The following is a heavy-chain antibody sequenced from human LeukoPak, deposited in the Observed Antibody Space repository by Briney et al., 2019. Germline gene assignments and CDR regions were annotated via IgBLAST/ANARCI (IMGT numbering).Heavy chain of an antibody. CDR1: GFTFCDAA. CDR2: IGASGESK. J-gene: IGHJ3*01. Sequence: GGSLRFSCAASGFTFCDAAMMWVRHAQGKGRVGVILIGASGESKDYADSVKGRFTISRDNCKNTLSLKMNSLRVEDMAMYFGANDIQLSTWGLGTMVTVSS. V-gene: IGHV3-23*01. CDR3: ANDIQLST. D-gene: IGHD5-24*01.